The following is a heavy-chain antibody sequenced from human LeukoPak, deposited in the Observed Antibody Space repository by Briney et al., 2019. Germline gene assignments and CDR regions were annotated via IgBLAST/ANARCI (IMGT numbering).Heavy chain of an antibody. D-gene: IGHD5-24*01. V-gene: IGHV3-21*01. Sequence: GGSLRLSCAASGSTFGNYDMHWVRQAPGKGLEWVSAISSSSSYIYYADSIKGRFTISRDNAENSLYLQMNSLRAVDTAVYFCARGEEKATITALDSWGQGTLVTVSS. J-gene: IGHJ4*02. CDR3: ARGEEKATITALDS. CDR1: GSTFGNYD. CDR2: ISSSSSYI.